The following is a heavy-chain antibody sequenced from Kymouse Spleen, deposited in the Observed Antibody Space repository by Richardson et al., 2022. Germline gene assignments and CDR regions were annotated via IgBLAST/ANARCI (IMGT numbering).Heavy chain of an antibody. Sequence: QVQLQQWGAGLLKPSETLSLTCAVYGGSFSGYYWSWIRQPPGKGLEWIGEINHSGSTNYNPSLKSRVTISVDTSKNQFSLKLSSVTAADTAVYYCASLYGDYEWFDPWGQGTLVTVSS. CDR2: INHSGST. J-gene: IGHJ5*02. CDR1: GGSFSGYY. CDR3: ASLYGDYEWFDP. D-gene: IGHD4-17*01. V-gene: IGHV4-34*01.